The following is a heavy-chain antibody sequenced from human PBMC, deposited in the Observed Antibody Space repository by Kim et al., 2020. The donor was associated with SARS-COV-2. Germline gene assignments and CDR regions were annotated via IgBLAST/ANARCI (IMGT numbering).Heavy chain of an antibody. V-gene: IGHV4-39*01. J-gene: IGHJ4*02. CDR3: ARHVGVSPLMAQGGGTFDY. CDR1: GGSISSSSYY. D-gene: IGHD2-21*01. CDR2: IYYSGST. Sequence: SETLSLTCTVSGGSISSSSYYWGWIRQPPGKGLEWIGSIYYSGSTYYNPSLKSRVTISVDTSKNQFSLKLSSVTAADTAVYYCARHVGVSPLMAQGGGTFDYWGQGTLVTVSS.